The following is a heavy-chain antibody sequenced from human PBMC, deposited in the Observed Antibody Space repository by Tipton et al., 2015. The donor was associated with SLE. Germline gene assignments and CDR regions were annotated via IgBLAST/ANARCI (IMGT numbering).Heavy chain of an antibody. CDR3: ARGGELYFYYNGMDV. CDR2: ISYSGRT. CDR1: GGSIGSHY. J-gene: IGHJ6*02. Sequence: TLSLTCTLSGGSIGSHYCSWMRLPPGKGLEWIGYISYSGRTNYNPSLKSRVSISVDTSKNQFSLKLTSVTAADTAVYYCARGGELYFYYNGMDVWGQGTTVTVSS. D-gene: IGHD1-7*01. V-gene: IGHV4-59*11.